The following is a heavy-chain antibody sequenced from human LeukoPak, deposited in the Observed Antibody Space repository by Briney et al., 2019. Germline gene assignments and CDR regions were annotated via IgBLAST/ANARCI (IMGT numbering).Heavy chain of an antibody. V-gene: IGHV1-2*02. D-gene: IGHD1-20*01. CDR3: ARDYLITGTRPIFDY. J-gene: IGHJ4*02. Sequence: ASVTVSCKASGYTFTGYFMHWVRQAPGQGLEWMGWINPNSGGTNYAQKLQGRVTMTTDTSTSTAYMELRSLRSDDTAVYYCARDYLITGTRPIFDYWGQGTLVTVSS. CDR2: INPNSGGT. CDR1: GYTFTGYF.